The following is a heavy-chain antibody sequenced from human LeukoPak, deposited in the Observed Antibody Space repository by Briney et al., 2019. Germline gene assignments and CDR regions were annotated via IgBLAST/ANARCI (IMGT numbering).Heavy chain of an antibody. D-gene: IGHD3-10*01. J-gene: IGHJ5*02. CDR1: GFTFSDYY. CDR2: ISSSGSTI. V-gene: IGHV3-11*01. CDR3: ARDIALLWFGELLNWFDP. Sequence: NPGGSLRLSCAASGFTFSDYYMSWIRQAPGKGLEWVSYISSSGSTIYYADSVKGRFTISRDNARNSLYLQMNSLRAEDTAVYYCARDIALLWFGELLNWFDPWGQGTLVTVSS.